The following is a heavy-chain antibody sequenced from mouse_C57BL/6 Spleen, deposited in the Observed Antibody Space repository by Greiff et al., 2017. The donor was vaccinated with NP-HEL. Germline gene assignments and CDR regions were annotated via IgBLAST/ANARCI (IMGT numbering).Heavy chain of an antibody. CDR2: ISSGSSTI. D-gene: IGHD4-1*01. CDR3: ARGTGTRFAY. V-gene: IGHV5-17*01. CDR1: GFTFSDYG. Sequence: EVKLVESGGGLVKPGGSLKLSCAASGFTFSDYGMHWVRQAPEKGLEWVAYISSGSSTIYYADTVKGRFTISRDNAKNTLFLQMTSLRSEDTAMYYCARGTGTRFAYWGQGTLVTVSA. J-gene: IGHJ3*01.